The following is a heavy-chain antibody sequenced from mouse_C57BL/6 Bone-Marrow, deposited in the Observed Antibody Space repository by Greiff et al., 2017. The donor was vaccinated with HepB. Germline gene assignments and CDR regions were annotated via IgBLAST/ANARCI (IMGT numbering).Heavy chain of an antibody. J-gene: IGHJ2*01. CDR1: GYTFTSYW. Sequence: QVHVKQPGAELVRPGTSVKLSCKASGYTFTSYWMHWVKQRPGQGLEWIGVIDPSDSYTNYNQKFKGKATLTVDTSSSTAYMQLSSLTSEDSAVYYCARGDIDDGYYFDYWGQGTTLTVSS. D-gene: IGHD2-3*01. CDR3: ARGDIDDGYYFDY. V-gene: IGHV1-59*01. CDR2: IDPSDSYT.